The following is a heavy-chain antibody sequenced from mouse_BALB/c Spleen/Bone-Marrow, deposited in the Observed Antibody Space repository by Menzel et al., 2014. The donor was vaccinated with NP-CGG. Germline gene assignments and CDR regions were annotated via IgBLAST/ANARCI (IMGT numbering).Heavy chain of an antibody. CDR2: IYPGSGST. J-gene: IGHJ1*01. CDR1: GYTFTSYW. D-gene: IGHD2-1*01. Sequence: LKHSGSELVRPGASVKLSCKASGYTFTSYWMHWVKQRHGQGLEWIGNIYPGSGSTNYDEKFKSKGTLTVDTSSSTAYMHLSSLTSEDSAVYYCTRGDGNYWYFDVWGAGTTVTVSS. V-gene: IGHV1S22*01. CDR3: TRGDGNYWYFDV.